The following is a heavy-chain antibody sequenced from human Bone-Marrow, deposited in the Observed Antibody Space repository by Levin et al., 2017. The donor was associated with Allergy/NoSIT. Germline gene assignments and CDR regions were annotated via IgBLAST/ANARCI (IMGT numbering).Heavy chain of an antibody. CDR2: IDYSGST. Sequence: SETLSLTCSVSGASVNSGSYHWSWIRQPPGKGLEWIANIDYSGSTNYNPSLKSRVTISADTSKNQLSLELRSVTAADTAVYYCAREFDYYYYMDVWGKGTALTVS. CDR3: AREFDYYYYMDV. J-gene: IGHJ6*03. V-gene: IGHV4-61*01. CDR1: GASVNSGSYH.